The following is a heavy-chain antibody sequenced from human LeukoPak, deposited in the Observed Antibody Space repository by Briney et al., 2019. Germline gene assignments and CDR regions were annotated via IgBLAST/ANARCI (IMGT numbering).Heavy chain of an antibody. CDR2: IYYSGST. J-gene: IGHJ4*02. Sequence: SETLSLTCTVSGGSISSGGYYWSWIRQHPGKGLEWIGYIYYSGSTYYNPSLKSRVTISVDTSKNQFSLKLSSVTAADTAVYYCARDLVSHSGTYYFDYWGQGTLVTVSS. D-gene: IGHD1-26*01. CDR1: GGSISSGGYY. V-gene: IGHV4-31*03. CDR3: ARDLVSHSGTYYFDY.